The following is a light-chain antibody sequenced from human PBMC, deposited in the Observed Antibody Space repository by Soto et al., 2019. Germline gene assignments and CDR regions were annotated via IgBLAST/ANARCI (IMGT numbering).Light chain of an antibody. CDR3: QQYGGSPAWT. V-gene: IGKV3-20*01. Sequence: EIVLTQSPGTLSLSPGERATLSCRASQSVSSSYLAWYQQKPGQAPRLLIYGASSRATGIPHRFSGSGSGTDFTLTISRLEPEDFAVYYCQQYGGSPAWTFGQGTKVEIK. J-gene: IGKJ1*01. CDR2: GAS. CDR1: QSVSSSY.